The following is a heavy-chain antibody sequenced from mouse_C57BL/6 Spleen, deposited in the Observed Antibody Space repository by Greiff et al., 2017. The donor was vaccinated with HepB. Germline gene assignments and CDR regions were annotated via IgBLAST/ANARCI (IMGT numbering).Heavy chain of an antibody. D-gene: IGHD2-5*01. Sequence: VQLQQSGGDLVKPGGSLKLSCAASGFTFSSYGMSWVRQTPDKRLEWVATISRGGSYTYYPDSVKGRFTISRDNAKNTLYLQMSRLKSEDTALYYCATLYSSYVAYWGQGTLVTVSA. CDR3: ATLYSSYVAY. V-gene: IGHV5-6*01. CDR2: ISRGGSYT. CDR1: GFTFSSYG. J-gene: IGHJ3*01.